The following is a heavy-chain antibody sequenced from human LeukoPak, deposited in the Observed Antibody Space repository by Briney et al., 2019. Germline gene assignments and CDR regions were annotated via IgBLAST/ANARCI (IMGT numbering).Heavy chain of an antibody. CDR2: IYHSGST. Sequence: PSETLSLTCTVSGYSISSGYYWGWIRQPPGKGLEWIGSIYHSGSTYYNPSLKSRVTMSVDTSKNQFSLKLSSVTAADTAEYYCARERYYGSGGPNWFDPWGQGTLVTVSS. CDR1: GYSISSGYY. V-gene: IGHV4-38-2*02. J-gene: IGHJ5*02. CDR3: ARERYYGSGGPNWFDP. D-gene: IGHD3-10*01.